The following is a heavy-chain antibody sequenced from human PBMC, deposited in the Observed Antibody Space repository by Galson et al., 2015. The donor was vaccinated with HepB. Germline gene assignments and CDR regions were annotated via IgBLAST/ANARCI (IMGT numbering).Heavy chain of an antibody. J-gene: IGHJ4*02. CDR2: ISGSGDGN. CDR1: GFTYRSYG. D-gene: IGHD2-8*02. V-gene: IGHV3-23*01. Sequence: LRLSGPAYGFTYRSYGMHWVRQAPGKGLEVVAAISGSGDGNYLAPSVRGRLTLCRDNSKQILYMEMNGLRAEDKGTYYCAKGVAGSCTRVLCYSFDYWGQGSLVTVSS. CDR3: AKGVAGSCTRVLCYSFDY.